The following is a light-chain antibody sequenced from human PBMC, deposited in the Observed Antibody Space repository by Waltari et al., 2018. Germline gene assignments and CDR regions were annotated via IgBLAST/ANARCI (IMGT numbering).Light chain of an antibody. CDR1: QSVLHSSNTQNY. CDR3: QQYYTIPLT. V-gene: IGKV4-1*01. J-gene: IGKJ5*01. Sequence: DIVMTQSPDSLTVSLGERATINCKSIQSVLHSSNTQNYLAWYQQKPQQPPRLRIYWASTRESGVPDRFSGSGSGTDFTLTISSLQAEDVAVYYCQQYYTIPLTFGQGTRLEIK. CDR2: WAS.